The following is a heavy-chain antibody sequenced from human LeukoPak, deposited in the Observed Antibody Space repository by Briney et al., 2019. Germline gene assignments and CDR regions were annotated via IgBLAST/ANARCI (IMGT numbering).Heavy chain of an antibody. CDR2: ISSSRRYI. CDR1: GFTFRSYS. CDR3: ARDLSSEGSGEFHDY. Sequence: TGGSLRLSCAASGFTFRSYSMNWVRQAPGKGLEWVSSISSSRRYIYYADSVKGRFTISRDNAKNSLYLQMNSLRAEDTAVYYCARDLSSEGSGEFHDYWGQGTLVTVSS. D-gene: IGHD3-16*01. V-gene: IGHV3-21*01. J-gene: IGHJ4*02.